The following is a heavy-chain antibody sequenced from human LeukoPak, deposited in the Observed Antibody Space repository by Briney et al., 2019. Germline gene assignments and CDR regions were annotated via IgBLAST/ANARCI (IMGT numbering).Heavy chain of an antibody. CDR2: ISAYNGNT. Sequence: VASVKVSCKASGYTFTSYGISWVRQAPGQGLEWMGWISAYNGNTNYAQKLQGRVTMTTDTSTSTAYMELRSLRADDTAVYYCARGGAPPQGAYGFFDYWGQGTLVTVSS. CDR3: ARGGAPPQGAYGFFDY. D-gene: IGHD2-21*01. CDR1: GYTFTSYG. J-gene: IGHJ4*02. V-gene: IGHV1-18*01.